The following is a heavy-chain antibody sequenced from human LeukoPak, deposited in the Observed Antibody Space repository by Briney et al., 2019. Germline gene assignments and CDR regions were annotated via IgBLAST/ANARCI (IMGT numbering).Heavy chain of an antibody. D-gene: IGHD4-17*01. CDR1: GFIFRNHW. V-gene: IGHV3-7*01. CDR2: IKQGGNEK. J-gene: IGHJ4*02. CDR3: ARGPNYGDRVAYFDY. Sequence: GGSLRLSCAASGFIFRNHWMSWVRQVPGRGLEWVAHIKQGGNEKHYVDSVEGRFTLSRDDSKNSLYLQMNSLRVDDSAVYYCARGPNYGDRVAYFDYWGQGTLVTVSS.